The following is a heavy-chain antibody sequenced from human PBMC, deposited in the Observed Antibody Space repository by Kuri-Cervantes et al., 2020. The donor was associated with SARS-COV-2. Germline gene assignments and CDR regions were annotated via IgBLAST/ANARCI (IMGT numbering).Heavy chain of an antibody. D-gene: IGHD3-22*01. CDR3: AREEAYYYDSSGYLGY. Sequence: GGSLRLSCAASGFTFDDYAMHWVRQAPGKGLEWVSLISWDGGSTYYADSVKGRFTISRDNSKNSLYLQMNSLRAEDTAVYYCAREEAYYYDSSGYLGYWGQGTLVTVSS. CDR2: ISWDGGST. J-gene: IGHJ4*02. V-gene: IGHV3-43D*04. CDR1: GFTFDDYA.